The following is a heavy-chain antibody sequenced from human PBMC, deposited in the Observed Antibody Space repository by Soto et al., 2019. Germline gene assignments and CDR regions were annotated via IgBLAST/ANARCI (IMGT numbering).Heavy chain of an antibody. CDR2: IIPIFGTA. Sequence: SVKVSCKASGGTFSSYAISWVRQAPGQGLEWMGGIIPIFGTANYAQKFQGRVTITADESTSTAYMELSSLRSEDTAVYYCARDQGSWPRGHYYYGMDVWGQGTTVTVSS. D-gene: IGHD6-13*01. V-gene: IGHV1-69*13. J-gene: IGHJ6*02. CDR1: GGTFSSYA. CDR3: ARDQGSWPRGHYYYGMDV.